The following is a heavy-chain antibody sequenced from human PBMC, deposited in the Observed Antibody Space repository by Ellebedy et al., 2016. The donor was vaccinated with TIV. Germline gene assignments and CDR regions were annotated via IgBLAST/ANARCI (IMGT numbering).Heavy chain of an antibody. D-gene: IGHD6-6*01. CDR1: GGSISSYY. J-gene: IGHJ4*02. CDR2: IYYSGST. CDR3: ASQRIAARPIDY. Sequence: SETLSLTXTVSGGSISSYYWSWIRQPPGKGLEWIGYIYYSGSTNYNPSLKGRVTISVDTSKNQFSLKLSSVTAADTAVYYCASQRIAARPIDYWGQGTLVTVSS. V-gene: IGHV4-59*01.